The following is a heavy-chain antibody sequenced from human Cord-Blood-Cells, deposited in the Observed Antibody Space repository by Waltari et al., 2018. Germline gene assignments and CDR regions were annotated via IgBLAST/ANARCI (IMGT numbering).Heavy chain of an antibody. J-gene: IGHJ4*02. D-gene: IGHD3-16*01. CDR3: VRDGGQGMAFDY. V-gene: IGHV3-30-3*01. CDR1: GFTFSSYA. CDR2: ISYDGSNK. Sequence: QVQLVESGGGVVQPGRSLRLSCAASGFTFSSYAMHWVRQAPGKGLEWVAVISYDGSNKYYADSVKGRFTISRDNSKNTLYLQMNSLRAEDTAVYYCVRDGGQGMAFDYWGQGTLVTVSS.